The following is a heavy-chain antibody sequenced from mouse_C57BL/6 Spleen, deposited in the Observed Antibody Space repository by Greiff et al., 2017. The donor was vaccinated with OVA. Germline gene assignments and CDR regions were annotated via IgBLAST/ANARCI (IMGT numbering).Heavy chain of an antibody. J-gene: IGHJ2*01. CDR3: AREPRQRQPGGYFDY. Sequence: VHVKQSGPELVKPGASVKISCKASGYSFTDYNMNWVKQSNGKSLEWIGVINPNYGTTSYNQKFKGKATLTVDQSSSTAYMQLNSLTSEDSAVYYCAREPRQRQPGGYFDYWGQGTTLTVSS. V-gene: IGHV1-39*01. CDR2: INPNYGTT. D-gene: IGHD3-3*01. CDR1: GYSFTDYN.